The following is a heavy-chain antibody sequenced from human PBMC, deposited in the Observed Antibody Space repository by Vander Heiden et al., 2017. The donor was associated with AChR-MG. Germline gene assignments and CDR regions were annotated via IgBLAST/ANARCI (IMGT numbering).Heavy chain of an antibody. Sequence: EVQLVQSGAEVKKPGESLRISCKGSGYSFTSYWISWVRQMPGKGLEWMGRIDPSDSYTNYSPSFQGHVTISADKSISTAYLQWSSLKASDTAMYYCARLPLEYSGPLNYYGMDVWGQGTTVTVSS. J-gene: IGHJ6*02. V-gene: IGHV5-10-1*03. CDR2: IDPSDSYT. D-gene: IGHD6-6*01. CDR3: ARLPLEYSGPLNYYGMDV. CDR1: GYSFTSYW.